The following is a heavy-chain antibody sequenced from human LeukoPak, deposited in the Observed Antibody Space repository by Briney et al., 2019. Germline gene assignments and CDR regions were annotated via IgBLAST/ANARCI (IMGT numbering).Heavy chain of an antibody. D-gene: IGHD2-2*01. CDR1: GGTFSSYA. Sequence: ASVKVSCKASGGTFSSYAISWVRQAPGQGLEWMGWISTYNDNTNYAQKLQGRVTMTTDASTSTAYMELRSLTSDDTAVYYCVRDWEYCTDTTCYRGDRNWFDPWGQGTLVTVSS. V-gene: IGHV1-18*01. CDR2: ISTYNDNT. J-gene: IGHJ5*02. CDR3: VRDWEYCTDTTCYRGDRNWFDP.